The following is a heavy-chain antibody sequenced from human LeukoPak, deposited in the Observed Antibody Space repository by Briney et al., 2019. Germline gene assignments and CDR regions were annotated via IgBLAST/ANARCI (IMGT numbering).Heavy chain of an antibody. CDR1: GFAFRSYG. V-gene: IGHV3-23*01. D-gene: IGHD2-15*01. CDR2: ISGNGVGT. CDR3: ATSKGYCSGGSCSVWFDP. J-gene: IGHJ5*02. Sequence: GGSLRLSCAASGFAFRSYGMSWVRQAPGKGLEWVSAISGNGVGTYYADSVKGRFTISRDNSKNTLYLQMNSLRAEDTAVYYCATSKGYCSGGSCSVWFDPWGQGTLVTVSS.